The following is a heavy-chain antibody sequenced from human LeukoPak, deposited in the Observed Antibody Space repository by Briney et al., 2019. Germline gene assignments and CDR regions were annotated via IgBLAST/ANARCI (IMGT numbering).Heavy chain of an antibody. V-gene: IGHV4-59*11. CDR1: GGSISSHY. D-gene: IGHD2-21*02. J-gene: IGHJ4*02. CDR2: IYYSGST. Sequence: SETLSLTCTVSGGSISSHYWSWIRQPPGKGLEWIGYIYYSGSTNYNPFLKSRVIISVDTSKNQFSLKLYSVTAADTAVYYCARYRVGGDWYFDYWGQGTLVTVSS. CDR3: ARYRVGGDWYFDY.